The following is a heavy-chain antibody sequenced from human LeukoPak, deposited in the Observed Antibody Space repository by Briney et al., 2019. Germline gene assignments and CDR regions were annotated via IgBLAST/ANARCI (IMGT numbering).Heavy chain of an antibody. CDR2: ISGSGGNT. D-gene: IGHD1-26*01. J-gene: IGHJ4*02. V-gene: IGHV3-23*01. CDR3: AKDRSIGTYYTFDH. Sequence: GGTLRLSCEASGFSFSIYGMSWVRQAPGKGLEWVSGISGSGGNTYYAEALTGRFTVSRDTSKNSLYLQMSSLTAADTAVYYCAKDRSIGTYYTFDHWGQGTLVTVSS. CDR1: GFSFSIYG.